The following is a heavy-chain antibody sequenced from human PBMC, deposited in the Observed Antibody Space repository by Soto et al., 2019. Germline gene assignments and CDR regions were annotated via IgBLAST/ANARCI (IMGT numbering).Heavy chain of an antibody. CDR2: ISYDGSNK. Sequence: GGSLRLSCAASGFTFSSYGMHWVRQAPGKGLEWVAVISYDGSNKYYADSVKGRFTISRDNSKNTLYLQMNSLRAEDTAVYYCAKDTVPPRRFLEWLLFDYWGQGTLVTVSS. CDR1: GFTFSSYG. V-gene: IGHV3-30*18. J-gene: IGHJ4*02. D-gene: IGHD3-3*01. CDR3: AKDTVPPRRFLEWLLFDY.